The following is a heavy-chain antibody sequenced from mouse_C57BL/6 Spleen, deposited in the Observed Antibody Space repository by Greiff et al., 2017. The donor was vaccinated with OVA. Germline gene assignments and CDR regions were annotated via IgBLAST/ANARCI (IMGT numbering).Heavy chain of an antibody. Sequence: QVQLQQSGAELVRPGSSVKLSCKASGYTFTSYWMHWVKQRPIQGLEWIGNIDPSDSETHYNQKFKDKATLTVEKSSSTAYMQLSSLTSEDSAVYYCARGTGTVVATRNAMDYWGQGTSVTVSS. V-gene: IGHV1-52*01. CDR1: GYTFTSYW. CDR3: ARGTGTVVATRNAMDY. CDR2: IDPSDSET. J-gene: IGHJ4*01. D-gene: IGHD1-1*01.